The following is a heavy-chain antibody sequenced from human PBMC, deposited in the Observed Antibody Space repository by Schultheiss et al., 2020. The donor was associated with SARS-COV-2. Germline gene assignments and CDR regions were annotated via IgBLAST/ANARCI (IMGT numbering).Heavy chain of an antibody. CDR1: GFTFSSYA. J-gene: IGHJ2*01. Sequence: AGSLRLSCAASGFTFSSYAMHWVRQAPGKGLEWVAVISYDGSNKYYADSVKGRFTISRDNSKNTLYLQMNSLRAEDTAVYYCARDLVVVPAAIRGGYFDLWGRGTLVTVSS. V-gene: IGHV3-30*04. CDR3: ARDLVVVPAAIRGGYFDL. CDR2: ISYDGSNK. D-gene: IGHD2-2*02.